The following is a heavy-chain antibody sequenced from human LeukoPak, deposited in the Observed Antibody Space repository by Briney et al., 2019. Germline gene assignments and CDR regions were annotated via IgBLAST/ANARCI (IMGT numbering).Heavy chain of an antibody. CDR3: ARGSRGSTPSSYDY. Sequence: GASVKVSCKASGYTFTSYDINWVRQATGQGLEWMGWMNPNSGNTGYAQKLQGRVTMTRNTSISTAYMELSSLRSEDTAVYYCARGSRGSTPSSYDYWGQGTLVTVSS. CDR1: GYTFTSYD. V-gene: IGHV1-8*01. D-gene: IGHD6-6*01. J-gene: IGHJ4*02. CDR2: MNPNSGNT.